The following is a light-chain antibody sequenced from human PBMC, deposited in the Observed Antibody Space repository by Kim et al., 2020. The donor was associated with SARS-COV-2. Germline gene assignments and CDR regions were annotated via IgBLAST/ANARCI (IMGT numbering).Light chain of an antibody. CDR1: SCDVGGYIF. Sequence: GQSITISCTGTSCDVGGYIFVSWYQQQPGKAPKLIIYDVSHRPSGVSNRFSGSKSGNRASLTIFGLQAEDEADYYCTSYTSTSTLVFGGGTQLTVL. CDR2: DVS. J-gene: IGLJ2*01. CDR3: TSYTSTSTLV. V-gene: IGLV2-14*03.